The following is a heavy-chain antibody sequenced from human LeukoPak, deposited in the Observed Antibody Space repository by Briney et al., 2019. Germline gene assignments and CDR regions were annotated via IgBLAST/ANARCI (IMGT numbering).Heavy chain of an antibody. D-gene: IGHD4-23*01. CDR2: INTYTGNT. V-gene: IGHV1-18*01. Sequence: ASVKVSCKASGYTFVNYGFSWVRQAPGQGLEWMGWINTYTGNTTYSQNFQGRVTMTTDASTNTAYMELRSLRSDDTAVYYCARDFLFGGKSHDPKGIDSWGQGTLVTVSS. CDR3: ARDFLFGGKSHDPKGIDS. J-gene: IGHJ4*02. CDR1: GYTFVNYG.